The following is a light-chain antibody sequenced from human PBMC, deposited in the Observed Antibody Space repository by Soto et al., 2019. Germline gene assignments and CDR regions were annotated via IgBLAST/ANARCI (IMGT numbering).Light chain of an antibody. J-gene: IGLJ2*01. CDR3: ISYAGSSNLGV. CDR1: SSDVGGYNY. CDR2: EVS. Sequence: QSALTQPPSASGSPGQSVTISGTGTSSDVGGYNYVSWYQQHPGRAPRLMISEVSKRPSGVHDRCSGSNSGNTASLTVSGLQPEYEADYYGISYAGSSNLGVFGGGTKVTVL. V-gene: IGLV2-8*01.